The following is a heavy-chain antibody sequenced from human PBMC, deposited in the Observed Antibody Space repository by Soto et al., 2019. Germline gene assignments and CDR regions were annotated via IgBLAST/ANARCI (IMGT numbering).Heavy chain of an antibody. CDR3: ARVPPYGDYVGWFDP. Sequence: LSLTCTVSGGSIRSYYWSWIRQPPGKGLEWIGYIYYSGSTNYNPSLKSRVTISVDTSKNQFSLKLSSVTAADTAVYYCARVPPYGDYVGWFDPWGQGTLVTVSS. V-gene: IGHV4-59*01. CDR1: GGSIRSYY. J-gene: IGHJ5*02. D-gene: IGHD4-17*01. CDR2: IYYSGST.